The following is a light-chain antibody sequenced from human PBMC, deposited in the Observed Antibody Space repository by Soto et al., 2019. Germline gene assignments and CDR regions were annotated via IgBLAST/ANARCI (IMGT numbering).Light chain of an antibody. CDR2: GAS. Sequence: EIVMTQSPATLSVSPGERATLSCRASQSVRSYLAWYQQKPGQAPRLLIYGASTRATGVPARFSGSGSGTEFTLTISSLQSEDFAVYYCQSYGWSPIFTFGPGTKVDV. CDR3: QSYGWSPIFT. CDR1: QSVRSY. V-gene: IGKV3-15*01. J-gene: IGKJ3*01.